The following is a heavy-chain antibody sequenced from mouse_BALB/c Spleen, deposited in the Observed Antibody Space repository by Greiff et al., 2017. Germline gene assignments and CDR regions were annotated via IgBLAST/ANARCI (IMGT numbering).Heavy chain of an antibody. D-gene: IGHD2-1*01. V-gene: IGHV1-5*01. J-gene: IGHJ3*01. CDR1: GYTFTSYW. CDR2: IYPGNSDT. Sequence: VQLQQSGTVLARPGASVKMSCKASGYTFTSYWMHWVKQRPGQGLEWIGAIYPGNSDTSYNQKFKGKAKLTAVTSTSTAYMELSSLTNEDSAVYCCTRGVRGNYGWFAYWGQGTLVTVSA. CDR3: TRGVRGNYGWFAY.